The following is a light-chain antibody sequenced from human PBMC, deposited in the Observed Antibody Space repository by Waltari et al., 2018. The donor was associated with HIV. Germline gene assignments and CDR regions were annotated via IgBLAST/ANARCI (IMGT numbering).Light chain of an antibody. Sequence: EIALTQSPATLSLSPGKRATLSCTASQSIGSYLAWYQQKPGQAPRLLIYDSSNRASGIPARFSGSGSGTDFTLTISRLEPEDFAVYYCHQRSNWPLTFGGGTKVEI. V-gene: IGKV3-11*01. CDR2: DSS. J-gene: IGKJ4*01. CDR3: HQRSNWPLT. CDR1: QSIGSY.